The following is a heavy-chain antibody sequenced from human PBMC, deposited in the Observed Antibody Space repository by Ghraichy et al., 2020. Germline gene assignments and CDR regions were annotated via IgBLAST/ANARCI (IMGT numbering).Heavy chain of an antibody. Sequence: GESLNISCAASGFTFSNAWMSWVRQAPGKGLEWVGRIKSKTDGGTTDYAAPVKGRFTISRDDSKNTLYLQMNSLKTEDTAVYYCTTRRSGSYRYFDYWGQGTLVTVSS. V-gene: IGHV3-15*01. CDR3: TTRRSGSYRYFDY. D-gene: IGHD1-26*01. J-gene: IGHJ4*02. CDR2: IKSKTDGGTT. CDR1: GFTFSNAW.